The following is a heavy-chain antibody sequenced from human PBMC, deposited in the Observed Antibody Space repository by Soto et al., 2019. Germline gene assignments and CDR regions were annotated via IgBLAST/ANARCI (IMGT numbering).Heavy chain of an antibody. V-gene: IGHV1-58*02. J-gene: IGHJ5*02. D-gene: IGHD1-1*01. CDR1: GFTFSTSA. CDR2: IVVGSAST. CDR3: ASWSPDGYNSYNWFDP. Sequence: ASVKVSCKASGFTFSTSAMQWVRQARGQRLEWMGWIVVGSASTKYAQNFQERVTITRDMSTSTAYMELSGLRSEDTAVYYCASWSPDGYNSYNWFDPWGQGTLVTVSS.